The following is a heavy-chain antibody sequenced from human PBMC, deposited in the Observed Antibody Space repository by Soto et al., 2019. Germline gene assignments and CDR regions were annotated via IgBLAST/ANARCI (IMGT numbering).Heavy chain of an antibody. D-gene: IGHD3-10*01. Sequence: ASVKVSCKASGYTFTNNYVSWVREATGQGLEWMGWMNPGSDDTGYAQKFQGRVTMTRDISIATAYMELSSLRSDDTAIYYCATMATFGSLNWFDPWGQGTLVTVSS. V-gene: IGHV1-8*01. CDR2: MNPGSDDT. J-gene: IGHJ5*02. CDR1: GYTFTNNY. CDR3: ATMATFGSLNWFDP.